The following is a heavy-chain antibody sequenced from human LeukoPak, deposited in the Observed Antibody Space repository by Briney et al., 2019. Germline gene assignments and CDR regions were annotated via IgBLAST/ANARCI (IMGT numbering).Heavy chain of an antibody. Sequence: SETLSLTCTVSGGSISSSRYYWGWIRQPPGKGLEWIGDIYYTGSTFYNPSLKSRLTISVDTSKNQFSLKLTSVTAADTAVYYCARHDYPWGSDRYPFDLWGQGTLVTVSS. J-gene: IGHJ4*02. CDR2: IYYTGST. D-gene: IGHD3-16*02. CDR1: GGSISSSRYY. V-gene: IGHV4-39*01. CDR3: ARHDYPWGSDRYPFDL.